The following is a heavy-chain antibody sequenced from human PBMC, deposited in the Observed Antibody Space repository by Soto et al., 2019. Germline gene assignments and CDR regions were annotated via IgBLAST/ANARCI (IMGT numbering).Heavy chain of an antibody. Sequence: QVQLQESGPGLVKPSETLSLTCTVSGGSISSYYWSWIRQPPGKGLEWIGYIYYSGGTNYNPSLKSRVPISVDTSKNQVSLKLSSVTAANTAVYYCARDDAASAGDYGMDVWGEGTTVTVSS. CDR3: ARDDAASAGDYGMDV. D-gene: IGHD6-13*01. J-gene: IGHJ6*04. CDR1: GGSISSYY. V-gene: IGHV4-59*01. CDR2: IYYSGGT.